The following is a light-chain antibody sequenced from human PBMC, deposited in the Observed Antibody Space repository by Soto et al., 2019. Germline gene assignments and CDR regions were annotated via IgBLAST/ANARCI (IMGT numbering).Light chain of an antibody. J-gene: IGKJ2*01. CDR1: QDISNY. V-gene: IGKV1-33*01. CDR2: DAA. CDR3: QQYNNFPYT. Sequence: DLQMTQSPSSLSASVGDRATITCQASQDISNYLNWYQQKSGEAPKVLIYDAANLETGVSSRLSGSGSGTDFTFTISRLQPEDIGTYYCQQYNNFPYTFGQGTKLEIK.